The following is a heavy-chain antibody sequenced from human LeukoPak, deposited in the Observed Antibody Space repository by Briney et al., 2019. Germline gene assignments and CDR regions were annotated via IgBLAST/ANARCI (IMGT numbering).Heavy chain of an antibody. J-gene: IGHJ5*02. CDR2: IYYSGST. CDR1: GGSISSYY. V-gene: IGHV4-59*01. Sequence: SSETLSLTCTVSGGSISSYYWSWIRQPPGKGLEWIGYIYYSGSTNYNPSLKSRVTISVDTSKNQFSLKLSSVTAADTAVYYCARDRFRGSGYPPFNWFDPWGQGTLVTVSS. D-gene: IGHD3-3*01. CDR3: ARDRFRGSGYPPFNWFDP.